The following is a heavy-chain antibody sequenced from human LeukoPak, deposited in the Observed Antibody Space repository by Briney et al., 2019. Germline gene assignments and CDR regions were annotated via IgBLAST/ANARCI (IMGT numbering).Heavy chain of an antibody. CDR3: ATEPLGYCSGGSCYL. Sequence: ASVKVSCKVSGYTLTELSMHWVRQAPGKGLEWMGGFDPEDGETIHAQKFQGRVTMTEDTSTDTVYMELSSLRSEDTAVYYCATEPLGYCSGGSCYLWGQGTLVTVSS. V-gene: IGHV1-24*01. CDR1: GYTLTELS. CDR2: FDPEDGET. J-gene: IGHJ4*02. D-gene: IGHD2-15*01.